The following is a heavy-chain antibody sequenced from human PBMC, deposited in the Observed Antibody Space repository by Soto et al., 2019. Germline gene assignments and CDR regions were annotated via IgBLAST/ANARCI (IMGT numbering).Heavy chain of an antibody. CDR3: ARDKGDGSGSYYGY. Sequence: QVQLVQSGAEVKKPGASVKVACKASGYTFTSYGINWVRQAPGQGLEWMGWMSAYNGNTNYAQKLQGRVTMTTDTPTSIAYMELTSLRSDDTAVFYCARDKGDGSGSYYGYWGQGTLVTVSS. CDR1: GYTFTSYG. CDR2: MSAYNGNT. V-gene: IGHV1-18*01. D-gene: IGHD3-10*01. J-gene: IGHJ4*02.